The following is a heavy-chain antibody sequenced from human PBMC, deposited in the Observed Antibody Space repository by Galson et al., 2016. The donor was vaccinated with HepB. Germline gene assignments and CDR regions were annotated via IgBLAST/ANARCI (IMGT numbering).Heavy chain of an antibody. CDR1: GFTFSSYS. Sequence: SLRLSCAASGFTFSSYSMNWVRQAPGKGLEWVSYISSSSNTIYYADSVKGRFTISRDNAKNSLYLQMNSLRDEDTAVYYCARSYCSGSSYYNFDYWGQGTLVTVSS. V-gene: IGHV3-48*02. D-gene: IGHD2-15*01. J-gene: IGHJ4*02. CDR2: ISSSSNTI. CDR3: ARSYCSGSSYYNFDY.